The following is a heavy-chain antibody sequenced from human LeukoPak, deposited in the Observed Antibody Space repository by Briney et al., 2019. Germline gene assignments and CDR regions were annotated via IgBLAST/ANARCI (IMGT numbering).Heavy chain of an antibody. D-gene: IGHD6-13*01. V-gene: IGHV1-46*01. CDR3: ARDRDSSSWFVDY. Sequence: SVKVSCKSSGYTFTSYYVDWVPQAPGQGLEWIGIINPSGGSTSYAQRFQGRVTLTRDTSTSTVYMELSSLRSEDTAVYYCARDRDSSSWFVDYWDQGTLVTVSS. CDR1: GYTFTSYY. CDR2: INPSGGST. J-gene: IGHJ4*02.